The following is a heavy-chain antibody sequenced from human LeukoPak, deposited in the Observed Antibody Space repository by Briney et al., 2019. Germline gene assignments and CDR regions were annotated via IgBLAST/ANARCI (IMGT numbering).Heavy chain of an antibody. CDR2: IRYDGTNK. CDR3: ARRAGGYSHPYDY. V-gene: IGHV3-30*02. D-gene: IGHD4-23*01. CDR1: GFTFSSFG. J-gene: IGHJ4*02. Sequence: PGGSLRLSCAASGFTFSSFGMHWVRQAPGQGLEWVEFIRYDGTNKYYADSVKGRFTISRDNSKNTLYLQMNSLRAEDTAVYYCARRAGGYSHPYDYWGQGILVTVSS.